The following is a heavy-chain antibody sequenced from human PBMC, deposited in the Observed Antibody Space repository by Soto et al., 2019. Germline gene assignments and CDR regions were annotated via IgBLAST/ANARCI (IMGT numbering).Heavy chain of an antibody. V-gene: IGHV1-18*01. D-gene: IGHD1-1*01. CDR2: ISAYNGKT. J-gene: IGHJ6*02. CDR1: GYTFTSYG. Sequence: QAQLVQSGAEVKKPGASVKVSCKASGYTFTSYGISWVRQAPGQGPQWMGWISAYNGKTNYTQKLQGRVSMTKDTSTSTAYMELRSLRFDDTAVYYCARDKLEPSGSYYGMDVWGQGTTVTVSS. CDR3: ARDKLEPSGSYYGMDV.